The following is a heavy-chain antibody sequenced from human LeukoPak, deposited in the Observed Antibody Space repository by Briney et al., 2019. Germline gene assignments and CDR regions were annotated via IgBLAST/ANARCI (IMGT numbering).Heavy chain of an antibody. Sequence: GGYLRLSCAASGFTFSSYAMSWVRQAPGKGLEWVSAISGSGGSTYYADSVKGRFTISRDNSKNTLYLQMNSLRAEDTAVYYCAKAGYGGYSYGPLDYWGQGTLVTVSS. CDR3: AKAGYGGYSYGPLDY. J-gene: IGHJ4*02. D-gene: IGHD5-18*01. CDR1: GFTFSSYA. CDR2: ISGSGGST. V-gene: IGHV3-23*01.